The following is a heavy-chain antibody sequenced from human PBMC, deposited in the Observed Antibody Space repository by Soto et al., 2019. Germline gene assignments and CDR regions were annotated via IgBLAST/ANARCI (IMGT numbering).Heavy chain of an antibody. CDR3: ARVLCAAGPEAPYHFDY. CDR1: GFTFSSYW. CDR2: IKQDGSEK. J-gene: IGHJ4*02. V-gene: IGHV3-7*03. Sequence: EVQLVESGGGLVQPGGSLRLSCAASGFTFSSYWMSWVRQAPGKGLEWVANIKQDGSEKYYGDSVKGRFTISRDNAKNSLYLQMNSLRAEDTAVYYCARVLCAAGPEAPYHFDYWGQGTLVTVSS. D-gene: IGHD6-13*01.